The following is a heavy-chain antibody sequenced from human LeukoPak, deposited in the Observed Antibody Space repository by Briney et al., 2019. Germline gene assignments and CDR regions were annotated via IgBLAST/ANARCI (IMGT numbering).Heavy chain of an antibody. CDR3: AKGKYSSGGVPDY. J-gene: IGHJ4*02. CDR1: EFTFSSHA. Sequence: PGGSLRLSCAASEFTFSSHAMNWVRQAPGKGLEWVSSISGGGESTYYADSVKGRLTVSRDNSKNTLYLQINSLRGEDTAVYYCAKGKYSSGGVPDYWGQGTLVTVSS. CDR2: ISGGGEST. V-gene: IGHV3-23*01. D-gene: IGHD6-19*01.